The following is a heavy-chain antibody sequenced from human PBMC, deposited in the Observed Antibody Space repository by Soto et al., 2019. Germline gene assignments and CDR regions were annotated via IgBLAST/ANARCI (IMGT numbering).Heavy chain of an antibody. CDR1: GYIFINYY. J-gene: IGHJ4*02. CDR2: INPNGVSI. V-gene: IGHV1-46*01. CDR3: ARDLAAADY. D-gene: IGHD6-13*01. Sequence: QVHLVQSGAEVKKPGASVKVSCKASGYIFINYYIHWVRQAPGKGLEWIGIINPNGVSINYAQKFRGRVNMARDTSTSKVYMDLSSLRSDDTAVYYCARDLAAADYWGQGTLVTVSS.